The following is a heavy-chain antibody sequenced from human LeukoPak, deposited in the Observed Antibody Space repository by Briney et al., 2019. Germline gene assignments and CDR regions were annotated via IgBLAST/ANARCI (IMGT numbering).Heavy chain of an antibody. J-gene: IGHJ3*02. CDR3: ASLAAAGHGGPFDI. D-gene: IGHD6-13*01. V-gene: IGHV3-53*01. Sequence: GGSLRLSCAASGFTVSSNYMSWVRQAPGKGLEWVSVIYSGGSTYYADSVKGRFTISRDNSKNTLYLQMNSLRAEDTAVYYCASLAAAGHGGPFDIWGRGIMVTVSS. CDR2: IYSGGST. CDR1: GFTVSSNY.